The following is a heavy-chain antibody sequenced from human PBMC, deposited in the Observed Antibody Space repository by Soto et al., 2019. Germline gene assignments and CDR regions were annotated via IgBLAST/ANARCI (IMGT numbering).Heavy chain of an antibody. D-gene: IGHD3-10*01. CDR1: GFSLSTSGVG. Sequence: QITLKESGPTLVKPTQTLTLTCTFSGFSLSTSGVGVGWIRQPPGKALEWLALIYCDDDKRYSPSLKSRLTITKDTSKNQVVLTTTNMDPVDTAAYYCGHTTGSYRGGDYWGQGTLVTVSS. V-gene: IGHV2-5*02. CDR3: GHTTGSYRGGDY. CDR2: IYCDDDK. J-gene: IGHJ4*02.